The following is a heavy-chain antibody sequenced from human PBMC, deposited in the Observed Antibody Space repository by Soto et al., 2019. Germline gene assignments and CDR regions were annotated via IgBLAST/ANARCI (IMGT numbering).Heavy chain of an antibody. Sequence: GGSLRLSCAASGFTFSSYAMHWVRQAPGKGLEWVAVISYDGSNKYYADSVKGRFTISRDNSKNTLYLQMNSLRAEDTAVYYCARDPYYYDSSDTNPGQWGQGTLVTISS. CDR3: ARDPYYYDSSDTNPGQ. V-gene: IGHV3-30-3*01. J-gene: IGHJ4*02. CDR2: ISYDGSNK. D-gene: IGHD3-22*01. CDR1: GFTFSSYA.